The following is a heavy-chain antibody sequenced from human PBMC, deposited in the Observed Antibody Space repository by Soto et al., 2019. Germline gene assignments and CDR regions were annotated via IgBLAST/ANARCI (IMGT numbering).Heavy chain of an antibody. D-gene: IGHD3-22*01. V-gene: IGHV1-46*01. CDR2: IDPSGGIT. Sequence: QVQLSQFGAEVKKPGASVKVSCKASGYSFTNFHIHWVRQAPGQGLEWMGMIDPSGGITRDAQRLQGRITMTRDAATSPVYMELRSLTSDDMAVYYGASDVIGHDNYENIGYYFDHWGQGTLVTGSS. CDR3: ASDVIGHDNYENIGYYFDH. J-gene: IGHJ4*02. CDR1: GYSFTNFH.